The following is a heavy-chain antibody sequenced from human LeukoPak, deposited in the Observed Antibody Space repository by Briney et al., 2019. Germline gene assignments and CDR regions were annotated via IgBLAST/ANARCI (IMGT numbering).Heavy chain of an antibody. J-gene: IGHJ5*02. CDR2: MNPNSGNT. Sequence: ASVKVSCKASGGTFSSYAISWVRQATGQGLEWMGWMNPNSGNTGYAQKFQGRVTMTRNTSISTAYMELSSLRSEDTAVYYCARDKGLSWNYGRNWFDPWGQGTLVTVS. V-gene: IGHV1-8*02. D-gene: IGHD1-7*01. CDR3: ARDKGLSWNYGRNWFDP. CDR1: GGTFSSYA.